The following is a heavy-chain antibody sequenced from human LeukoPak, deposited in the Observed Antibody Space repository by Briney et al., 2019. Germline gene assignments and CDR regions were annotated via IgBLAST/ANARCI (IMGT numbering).Heavy chain of an antibody. Sequence: PGRSLRLSCAASGFTFSSYGMHWVRQAPGKGLEWVAVIWYDGSNKYYADSVKGRFTISRDNSKNTLYLQMNSLRAEDTAVYYCARDGGDPPFDYWGQRTLVTVSS. CDR2: IWYDGSNK. CDR3: ARDGGDPPFDY. J-gene: IGHJ4*02. D-gene: IGHD2-21*02. CDR1: GFTFSSYG. V-gene: IGHV3-33*01.